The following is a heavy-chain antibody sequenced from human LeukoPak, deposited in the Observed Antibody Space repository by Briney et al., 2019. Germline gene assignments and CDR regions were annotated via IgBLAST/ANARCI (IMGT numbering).Heavy chain of an antibody. D-gene: IGHD4-11*01. J-gene: IGHJ6*03. CDR1: GFTFSSYA. CDR2: ISGSGGST. CDR3: AKDRDSNYGPRNYYYYMDV. V-gene: IGHV3-23*01. Sequence: PGGSLRLSCAASGFTFSSYAMSWVRQAPGKGLEWVSAISGSGGSTYYADSVKGRFTISRDNSKNTLYLQMNSLRAEDTAVYYCAKDRDSNYGPRNYYYYMDVWGKGTTVTVSS.